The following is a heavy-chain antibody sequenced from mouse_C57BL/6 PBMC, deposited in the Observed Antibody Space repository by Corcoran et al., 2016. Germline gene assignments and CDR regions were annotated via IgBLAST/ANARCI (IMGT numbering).Heavy chain of an antibody. CDR1: GYTFTDYY. Sequence: QVQLKQSGAELVKPGASVKISCKASGYTFTDYYINWVKQRPGQGLEWIGKFGPGSGSTYYNEKFKGKATLTADKSSSTAYMQLSSLTSEDSAVYFCEWTTMVTTDWYFDVWGTGTTVTVSS. CDR2: FGPGSGST. CDR3: EWTTMVTTDWYFDV. D-gene: IGHD2-2*01. J-gene: IGHJ1*03. V-gene: IGHV1-77*01.